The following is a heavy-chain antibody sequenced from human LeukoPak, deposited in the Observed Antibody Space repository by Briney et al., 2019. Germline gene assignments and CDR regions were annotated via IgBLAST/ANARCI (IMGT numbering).Heavy chain of an antibody. V-gene: IGHV1-69*04. J-gene: IGHJ4*02. Sequence: GASVKVSCKASGYTFTGYYMHWVRQAPGQGLEWMGRIIPILGIANYAQKFQGRVTITADKSTSTAYMELSSLRSEDTAVYYCARDAPGGYYGSGTSVYWGQGTLVTVSS. CDR1: GYTFTGYY. CDR2: IIPILGIA. CDR3: ARDAPGGYYGSGTSVY. D-gene: IGHD3-10*01.